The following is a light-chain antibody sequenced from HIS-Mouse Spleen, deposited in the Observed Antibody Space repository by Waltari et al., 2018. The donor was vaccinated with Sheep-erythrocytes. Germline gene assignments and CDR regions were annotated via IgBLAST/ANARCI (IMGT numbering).Light chain of an antibody. V-gene: IGLV2-11*01. Sequence: QSALTQPRSVSGSPGQSVTISCTGTSSDVGGYNYVPWYHQHPGNAPKLMIYDVSKRPSGVPDRFSGSKSGNTASLTISGLQAEDEADYYCCSYAGSYTWVFGGGTKLTVL. CDR2: DVS. CDR1: SSDVGGYNY. J-gene: IGLJ3*02. CDR3: CSYAGSYTWV.